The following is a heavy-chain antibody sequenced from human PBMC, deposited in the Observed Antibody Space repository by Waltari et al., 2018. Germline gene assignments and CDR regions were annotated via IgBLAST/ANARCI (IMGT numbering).Heavy chain of an antibody. J-gene: IGHJ4*02. CDR1: GYSFGGYY. CDR2: INPNKGVT. Sequence: QVHLVQSGAEVKKSGASVTVSCKASGYSFGGYYLYWVRQAPGQGLEWRGWINPNKGVTNYAKKFQGRGTITRDTSINSVYMDLSRLRSDDTAVYFCARGLGGSSPFDYWGRGTLVTVSS. V-gene: IGHV1-2*02. D-gene: IGHD3-16*01. CDR3: ARGLGGSSPFDY.